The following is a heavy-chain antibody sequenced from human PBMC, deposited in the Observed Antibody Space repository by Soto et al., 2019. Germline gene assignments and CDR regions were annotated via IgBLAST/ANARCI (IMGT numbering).Heavy chain of an antibody. CDR2: IIPIFGTA. Sequence: SVKVYCKASAGTFSSYAISWVRQAPGQGLEWMGGIIPIFGTANYAQKFECRVTITADECTSTAYMELSSLRSEATAVHYCKIVVVVAATNHYFDYWGQGTLVTGSS. J-gene: IGHJ4*02. CDR1: AGTFSSYA. CDR3: KIVVVVAATNHYFDY. D-gene: IGHD2-15*01. V-gene: IGHV1-69*13.